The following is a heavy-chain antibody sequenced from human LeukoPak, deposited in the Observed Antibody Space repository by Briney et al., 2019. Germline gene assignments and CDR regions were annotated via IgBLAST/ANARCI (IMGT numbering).Heavy chain of an antibody. Sequence: SETLSLTCSVSGGSIRSTTYYWGWIRQPPGKGLEWIGSIYYSGNTYYSPSLMSRVTISVDTSKNQFSLKLSSVTAADTAVYYCARRSMVRGVKHYYYYYMDVWGKGTTVTIS. V-gene: IGHV4-39*07. CDR1: GGSIRSTTYY. J-gene: IGHJ6*03. D-gene: IGHD3-10*01. CDR3: ARRSMVRGVKHYYYYYMDV. CDR2: IYYSGNT.